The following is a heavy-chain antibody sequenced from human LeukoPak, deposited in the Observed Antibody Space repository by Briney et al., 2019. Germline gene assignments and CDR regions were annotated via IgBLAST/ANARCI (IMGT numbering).Heavy chain of an antibody. V-gene: IGHV4-59*01. Sequence: SETLSLICTVSGGSISTYYWNWIRKTPGKGLEWIGFMQHTGNSKYNPSLKSRVTMLVDTSKNQFSLQLSSVTAADTAAYYCARDAEHSYGRYFAYWGQGILVTVSS. D-gene: IGHD5-18*01. CDR3: ARDAEHSYGRYFAY. CDR2: MQHTGNS. J-gene: IGHJ4*02. CDR1: GGSISTYY.